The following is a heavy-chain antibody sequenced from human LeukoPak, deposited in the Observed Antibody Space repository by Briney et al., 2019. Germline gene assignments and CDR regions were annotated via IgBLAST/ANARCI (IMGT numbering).Heavy chain of an antibody. Sequence: NPGGSLRLSCAASGFTFSSYSMNWVRQAPGKGLEWVSRINTDGSSTSYADSVKGRFTISRDNAKNTLYLQMNSLRAEDTAVYYCARGYCSSTSCYTVLDYWGQGTLVTVSS. V-gene: IGHV3-74*01. CDR3: ARGYCSSTSCYTVLDY. D-gene: IGHD2-2*02. CDR2: INTDGSST. J-gene: IGHJ4*02. CDR1: GFTFSSYS.